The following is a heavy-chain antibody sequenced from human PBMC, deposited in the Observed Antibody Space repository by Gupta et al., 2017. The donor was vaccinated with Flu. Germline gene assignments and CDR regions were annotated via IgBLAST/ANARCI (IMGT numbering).Heavy chain of an antibody. D-gene: IGHD1-26*01. J-gene: IGHJ4*02. V-gene: IGHV3-23*01. CDR2: ISGSGGST. CDR1: GFTFSSYA. CDR3: AKVLRRGTFIVGAIHVDY. Sequence: EVQLLESGGGLVQPGGSLRLSCAASGFTFSSYAMSWVRQAPGKGLEWVSAISGSGGSTYYADSVKGRFTISRDNSKNTLYLQMNSLRAEDTAVYYCAKVLRRGTFIVGAIHVDYWGQGTLVTVSS.